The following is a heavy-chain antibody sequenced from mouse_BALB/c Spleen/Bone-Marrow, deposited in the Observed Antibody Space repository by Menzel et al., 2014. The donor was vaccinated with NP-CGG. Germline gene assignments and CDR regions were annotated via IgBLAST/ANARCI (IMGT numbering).Heavy chain of an antibody. CDR2: INPSNGRA. V-gene: IGHV1S81*02. CDR3: ARRDFRSWFAY. J-gene: IGHJ3*01. D-gene: IGHD2-14*01. CDR1: GYTFTSYW. Sequence: VQLVESGAELVKPGASVNLSCKASGYTFTSYWVYWVKQRPGQGLEWIGEINPSNGRANYNEKFKNKATLTVDKSTSTAYMQVSSLTSEDSAVYYCARRDFRSWFAYWGQGTLVNVPA.